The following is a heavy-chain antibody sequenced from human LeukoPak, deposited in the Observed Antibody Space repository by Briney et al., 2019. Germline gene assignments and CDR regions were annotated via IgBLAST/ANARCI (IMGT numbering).Heavy chain of an antibody. CDR3: AKLLRWELLIDAFDI. D-gene: IGHD1-26*01. CDR2: ISGSGGST. Sequence: GGSLRLSCAASGFTFSSYAMSWVRQAPGKGLEWVSAISGSGGSTYYADPVKGRFTISRDNSKNTLYLQMNSLRAEDTAVYYCAKLLRWELLIDAFDIWGQGTMVTVSS. CDR1: GFTFSSYA. J-gene: IGHJ3*02. V-gene: IGHV3-23*01.